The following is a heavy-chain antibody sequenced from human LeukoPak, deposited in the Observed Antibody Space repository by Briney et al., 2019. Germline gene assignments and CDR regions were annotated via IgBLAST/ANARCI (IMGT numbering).Heavy chain of an antibody. D-gene: IGHD2-15*01. J-gene: IGHJ6*03. CDR2: IYYAGST. V-gene: IGHV4-59*01. Sequence: PSETLSLTCTVSGGSINSYYWSWIRQPPGKGLEWIGYIYYAGSTNYNPSLKSRITISVDTSKNQFSLKLTSITAADTAVYYCARGGCSGGSCYQTSYYYYYMDVWGKGTTVTVSS. CDR1: GGSINSYY. CDR3: ARGGCSGGSCYQTSYYYYYMDV.